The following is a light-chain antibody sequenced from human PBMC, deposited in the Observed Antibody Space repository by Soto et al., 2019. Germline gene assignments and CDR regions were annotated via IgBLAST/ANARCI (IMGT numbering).Light chain of an antibody. J-gene: IGLJ1*01. CDR3: ISYTTSSTLYV. CDR1: SSDVGSYKY. CDR2: EVS. Sequence: QSALTQPASVSGSPGQSITISCTGTSSDVGSYKYVSWYQHYPGKAPKLIIYEVSNRPSGVSDRFSGSKSGNTASLTISGLQAEDEADYYCISYTTSSTLYVFGTGTKVTVL. V-gene: IGLV2-14*01.